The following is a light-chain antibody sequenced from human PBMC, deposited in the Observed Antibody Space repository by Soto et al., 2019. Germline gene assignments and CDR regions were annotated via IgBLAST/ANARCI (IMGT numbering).Light chain of an antibody. V-gene: IGKV3-15*01. J-gene: IGKJ4*01. Sequence: EIVLTQSPATLSVSPGDRATLSCRASQSVSSALAWFQQKPGQAPRFLIYDASTRATGIPARFSGSGSETDFTLTISSLQSEDFAIYYCQQYNNWPLTFGGGTKVEIK. CDR2: DAS. CDR1: QSVSSA. CDR3: QQYNNWPLT.